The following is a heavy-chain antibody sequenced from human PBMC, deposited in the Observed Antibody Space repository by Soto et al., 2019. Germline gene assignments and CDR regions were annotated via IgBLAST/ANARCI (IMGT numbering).Heavy chain of an antibody. Sequence: SETLSLTCTVSGGSISSSSYYWGWIRQPPGKGLEWIGSIYYSGSTYYNPSLKSRVPISVDTSKNQFSLKLSSVTAADTAVYYCANQPPVTTSFLETHGMDVWGQGTTVTVSS. J-gene: IGHJ6*02. CDR1: GGSISSSSYY. D-gene: IGHD4-4*01. V-gene: IGHV4-39*01. CDR3: ANQPPVTTSFLETHGMDV. CDR2: IYYSGST.